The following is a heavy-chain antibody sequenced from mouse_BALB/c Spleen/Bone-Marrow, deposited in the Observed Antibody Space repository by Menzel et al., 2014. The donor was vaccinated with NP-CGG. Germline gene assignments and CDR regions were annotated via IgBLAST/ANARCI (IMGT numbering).Heavy chain of an antibody. CDR3: ARHHRYAYYFDY. V-gene: IGHV1S130*01. D-gene: IGHD2-14*01. CDR2: IHPNSGNT. J-gene: IGHJ2*01. Sequence: QVQLKESGSVLVRPGASVMLSCKASGYTFTNSWIHWAKQRPGQGLEWIGDIHPNSGNTNYNEKFKAKATLTVDTSSSTAYVDLSSLTSEDSAVYYCARHHRYAYYFDYWGQGTTLTVSS. CDR1: GYTFTNSW.